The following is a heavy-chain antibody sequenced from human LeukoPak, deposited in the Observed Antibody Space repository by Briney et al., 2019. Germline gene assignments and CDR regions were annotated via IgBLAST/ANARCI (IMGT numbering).Heavy chain of an antibody. CDR2: IKSKTDGVTT. D-gene: IGHD6-19*01. CDR3: TTVTSQWLVYYFDY. Sequence: GGSLRLXCAASGFTFSNAWMSWVRQAPGKGLEWVGRIKSKTDGVTTDYAAPVKGRFTISRDDSKNTLYLQMNSLKTEDTAVYYCTTVTSQWLVYYFDYWGQGTLVTVSS. J-gene: IGHJ4*02. CDR1: GFTFSNAW. V-gene: IGHV3-15*01.